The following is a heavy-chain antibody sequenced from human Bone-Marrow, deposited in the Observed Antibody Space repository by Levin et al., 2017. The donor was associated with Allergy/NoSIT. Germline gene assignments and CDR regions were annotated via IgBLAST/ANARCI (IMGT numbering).Heavy chain of an antibody. D-gene: IGHD6-13*01. CDR3: ARDAAAFDV. Sequence: SETLSLTCTVSGVSISTYYWSWIRQPPGKGLEWIGYMYYSGSTTYNPSLKSRVTISVDTSKNQFSLKLSSVTAADTAVYYCARDAAAFDVWGQGTMVTVSS. J-gene: IGHJ3*01. CDR2: MYYSGST. CDR1: GVSISTYY. V-gene: IGHV4-59*01.